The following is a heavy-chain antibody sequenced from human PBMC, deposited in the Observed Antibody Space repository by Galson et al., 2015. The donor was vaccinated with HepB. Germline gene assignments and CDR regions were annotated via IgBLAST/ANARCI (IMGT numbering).Heavy chain of an antibody. CDR2: IIPILGIA. D-gene: IGHD5-24*01. Sequence: SVKVSCKASGGTFSSYTISWVRQAPGQGLEWMGRIIPILGIANYAQKFQGRVTITADKSTSTAYMELSSLRSEDTAVYYCASSTSNRDGYNYQYFDYWGQGTLVTVSS. CDR3: ASSTSNRDGYNYQYFDY. J-gene: IGHJ4*02. CDR1: GGTFSSYT. V-gene: IGHV1-69*02.